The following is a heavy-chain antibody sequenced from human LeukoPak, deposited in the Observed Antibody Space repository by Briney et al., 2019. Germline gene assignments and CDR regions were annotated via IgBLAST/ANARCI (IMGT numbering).Heavy chain of an antibody. CDR1: GFTFSSYW. Sequence: GGSLRLSCAASGFTFSSYWMHWVRQAPGKGLVWVSRINSDGSSTNYADSVKGRFTISRDNAKNTLHLQMNSLRAEDTAVYYCARVPVTTFWLDPWGQGTLVTVSS. CDR2: INSDGSST. CDR3: ARVPVTTFWLDP. V-gene: IGHV3-74*01. J-gene: IGHJ5*02. D-gene: IGHD4-11*01.